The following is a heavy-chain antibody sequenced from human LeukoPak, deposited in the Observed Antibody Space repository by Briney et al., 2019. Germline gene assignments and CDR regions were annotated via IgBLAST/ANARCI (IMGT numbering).Heavy chain of an antibody. CDR3: AKEGRSLQTY. D-gene: IGHD5-24*01. CDR1: GFTFSNYG. V-gene: IGHV3-7*03. CDR2: IKEDGTET. J-gene: IGHJ4*02. Sequence: GGSLRLSCAASGFTFSNYGMSWVRLAPGKGLEWVANIKEDGTETYYVDSVKGRFTISRDNAKNSLYLQMNSLRVEDTAAYYCAKEGRSLQTYWGQGTLVTVSS.